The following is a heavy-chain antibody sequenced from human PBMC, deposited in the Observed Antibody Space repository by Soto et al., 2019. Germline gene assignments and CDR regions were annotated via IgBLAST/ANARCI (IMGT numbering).Heavy chain of an antibody. CDR3: ARPESSFSWGNGPDY. CDR2: ISGGSYST. D-gene: IGHD3-16*01. CDR1: GFTFSSYA. Sequence: GGSLRLSCAASGFTFSSYAMNWVRQAPGKGLEWVSAISGGSYSTYYADSVKGRFTISRDNSKNTLYLQMNSLRAEDTAVYYCARPESSFSWGNGPDYWGQGTPVTVSS. V-gene: IGHV3-23*01. J-gene: IGHJ4*02.